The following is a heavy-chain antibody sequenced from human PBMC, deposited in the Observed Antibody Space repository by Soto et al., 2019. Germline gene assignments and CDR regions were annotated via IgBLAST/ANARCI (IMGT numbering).Heavy chain of an antibody. CDR3: ARPLGGFGDFWFDP. V-gene: IGHV1-18*04. Sequence: QVQLVQSGAEVKKPGASVKVSCKASGYTFTNYGISWVRQAPGQGPEWMGWISNYNGNTNYAQRFQGRVTMTTDTSTSTAYMELRSLKSDDTAVYYCARPLGGFGDFWFDPWGQGTQVTVSS. J-gene: IGHJ5*02. D-gene: IGHD3-16*01. CDR2: ISNYNGNT. CDR1: GYTFTNYG.